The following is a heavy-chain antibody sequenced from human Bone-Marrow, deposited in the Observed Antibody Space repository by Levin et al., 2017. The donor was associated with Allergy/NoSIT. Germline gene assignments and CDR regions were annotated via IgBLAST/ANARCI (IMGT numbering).Heavy chain of an antibody. D-gene: IGHD3-10*01. V-gene: IGHV4-59*01. CDR2: MFYSGST. CDR1: GGSISGYY. J-gene: IGHJ3*02. CDR3: ARDHGSGSYKDAFEM. Sequence: PSETLSLICTVSGGSISGYYWSWIRQSPGKGLEWIAYMFYSGSTQYNPSLKSRVSISIDESKKQLSLHLSSVTAADTAVYFCARDHGSGSYKDAFEMWGQRTTVTVSS.